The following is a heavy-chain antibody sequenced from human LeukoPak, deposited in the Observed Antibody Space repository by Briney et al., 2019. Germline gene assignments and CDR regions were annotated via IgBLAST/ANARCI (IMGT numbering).Heavy chain of an antibody. D-gene: IGHD3-10*01. J-gene: IGHJ4*02. V-gene: IGHV3-48*02. CDR1: GFTFSNYG. CDR2: ISSSSGTI. CDR3: ARERFGDFDY. Sequence: GRSLRLSCAASGFTFSNYGMNWVRQAPGKGLEWVSYISSSSGTIYYADSVKGRFTISRDNAKNSLYLQMNSLRDDDTAVYYCARERFGDFDYGGQGTLVTVSS.